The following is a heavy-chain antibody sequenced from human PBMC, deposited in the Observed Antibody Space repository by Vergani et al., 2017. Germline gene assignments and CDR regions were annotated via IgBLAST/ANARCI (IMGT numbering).Heavy chain of an antibody. CDR1: GGSFSGYY. Sequence: QVQLQQWGAGLLKPSETLSLTCAVYGGSFSGYYWSWIRQPPGKGLEWIGEINHSGSTNYNPSLKSRVTIAVDTSKNQFSLKLSSVTAADTAVYCCARVADVETAMVGFDYWGQGTLVTVSS. CDR3: ARVADVETAMVGFDY. CDR2: INHSGST. V-gene: IGHV4-34*01. D-gene: IGHD5-18*01. J-gene: IGHJ4*02.